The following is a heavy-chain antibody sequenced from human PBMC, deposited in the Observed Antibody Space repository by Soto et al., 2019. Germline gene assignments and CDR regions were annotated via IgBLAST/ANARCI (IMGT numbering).Heavy chain of an antibody. CDR1: GFTFTNCV. J-gene: IGHJ4*02. CDR3: AKGLLNGRWYAAD. CDR2: ITTNGHT. Sequence: EVHLLESGGVLVQPGESLRLSCETSGFTFTNCVMTWVRQPPGKSLEWVSVITTNGHTDYADSVKGRFTISRDNSKNTVYLQMNSLRAEDTAIYYCAKGLLNGRWYAADWGQGTLVTVSS. D-gene: IGHD6-13*01. V-gene: IGHV3-23*01.